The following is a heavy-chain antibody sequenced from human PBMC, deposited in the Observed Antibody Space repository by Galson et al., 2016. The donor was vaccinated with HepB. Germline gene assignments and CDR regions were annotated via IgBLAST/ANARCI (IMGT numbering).Heavy chain of an antibody. CDR2: ITSGNSFI. Sequence: SLRLSCAASGFSFSPYSMSWVRQAPGKGLEWVASITSGNSFIYYADSVKGRFTISRDSAKSSLYLQMNSLRAEDTAIYDCARSPNVLRFLEWFFDSWGQGTLVTVSS. CDR1: GFSFSPYS. J-gene: IGHJ4*02. V-gene: IGHV3-21*01. D-gene: IGHD3-3*01. CDR3: ARSPNVLRFLEWFFDS.